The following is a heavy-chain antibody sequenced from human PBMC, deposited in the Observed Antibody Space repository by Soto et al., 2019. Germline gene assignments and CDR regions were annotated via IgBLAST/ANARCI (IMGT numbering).Heavy chain of an antibody. CDR1: GFTFSSYG. CDR2: ISYDGSNK. J-gene: IGHJ4*02. CDR3: AKVVVPAAIGY. D-gene: IGHD2-2*01. Sequence: PGGSLRLSCAASGFTFSSYGMHWVRQAPGKGLEWVAVISYDGSNKYYADSVKGRFTISRDDSKNTLYLQMNSLRAEDTAVYYCAKVVVPAAIGYWGQGTLVTVSS. V-gene: IGHV3-30*18.